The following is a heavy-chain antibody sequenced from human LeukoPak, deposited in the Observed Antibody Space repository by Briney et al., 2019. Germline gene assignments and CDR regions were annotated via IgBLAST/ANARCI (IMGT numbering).Heavy chain of an antibody. J-gene: IGHJ4*02. CDR3: ARELEEGFDY. V-gene: IGHV3-21*01. Sequence: GGSLRLSCVGSGFSFSQYILSWVRQAPGKGLEWVSSIGGSSTSIYYAKSVKGRFTISRDNAKSSLYLQLNSLRAEDTAVYYCARELEEGFDYWGQGTLVTVSS. D-gene: IGHD1-1*01. CDR2: IGGSSTSI. CDR1: GFSFSQYI.